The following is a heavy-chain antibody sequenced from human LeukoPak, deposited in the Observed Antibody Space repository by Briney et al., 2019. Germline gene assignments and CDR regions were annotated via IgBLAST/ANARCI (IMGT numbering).Heavy chain of an antibody. V-gene: IGHV1-2*02. J-gene: IGHJ4*02. D-gene: IGHD3-10*01. Sequence: ASVKVSCKESGYTFTGYYMHWVRQAPGQGLEWMGWINPNSGGTNYAQKFQGRVTMTRDTSISTAYMELSRLRSDDTAVYYCARFLWFGESHIDYWGQGTLVTVSS. CDR2: INPNSGGT. CDR3: ARFLWFGESHIDY. CDR1: GYTFTGYY.